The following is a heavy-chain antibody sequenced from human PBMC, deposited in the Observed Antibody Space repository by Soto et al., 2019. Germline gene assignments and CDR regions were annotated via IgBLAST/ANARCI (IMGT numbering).Heavy chain of an antibody. CDR1: GLTFGNYA. CDR3: AVTPNCGGDCSAASYWYFDI. Sequence: EVQLLESGGGLVQPGGSVRLSCAASGLTFGNYAMSWVRQAPGKGLEWVSAISGDSGRTYYADSVKGRFTISRDNSKNTLYLQMNTLRAEDTAVYYWAVTPNCGGDCSAASYWYFDIWGSGTLVTVSS. V-gene: IGHV3-23*01. CDR2: ISGDSGRT. D-gene: IGHD2-21*02. J-gene: IGHJ2*01.